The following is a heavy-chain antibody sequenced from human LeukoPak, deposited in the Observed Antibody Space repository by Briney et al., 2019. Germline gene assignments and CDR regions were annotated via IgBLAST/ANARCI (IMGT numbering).Heavy chain of an antibody. J-gene: IGHJ4*02. CDR1: GFTFSSYG. D-gene: IGHD3-22*01. CDR2: IRYDGSNK. CDR3: AKSYYYDSSGHSDY. V-gene: IGHV3-30*02. Sequence: PGGSLRLSCAASGFTFSSYGMHWVRQAPGKGLEWVAFIRYDGSNKYYADSVKGRFTISRDNSKNTLYLQMNSLRAEDTAVYYCAKSYYYDSSGHSDYWGQGTLVTVSS.